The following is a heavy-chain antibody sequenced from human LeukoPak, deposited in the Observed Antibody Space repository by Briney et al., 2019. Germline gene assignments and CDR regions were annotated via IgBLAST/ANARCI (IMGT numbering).Heavy chain of an antibody. V-gene: IGHV3-23*01. CDR1: GFSFRNYA. Sequence: GSLRLSCAASGFSFRNYAMSWVREAPGKGLEWVSDIVRNVVSTYYADSVQGGFTISRDNSKNTLYVQMNSLRAEDTALYYCTKWGYYDGSTGYYDSDYWGQGTLVTVSS. D-gene: IGHD3-9*01. J-gene: IGHJ4*02. CDR3: TKWGYYDGSTGYYDSDY. CDR2: IVRNVVST.